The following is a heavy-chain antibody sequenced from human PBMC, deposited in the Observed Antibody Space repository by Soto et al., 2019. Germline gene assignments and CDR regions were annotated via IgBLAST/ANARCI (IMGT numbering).Heavy chain of an antibody. D-gene: IGHD3-9*01. CDR1: GGTFSSYT. J-gene: IGHJ4*02. CDR3: ASSNDILTGYPS. Sequence: QVQLVQSGAEVKKPGSSVKVSCKASGGTFSSYTISWVRQAPGQGLEWMGRIIPILGIANYAQKFQGRVTIXAXKSTSTAYMELSSLRSEDTAVYYCASSNDILTGYPSWGQGTLVTVSS. CDR2: IIPILGIA. V-gene: IGHV1-69*02.